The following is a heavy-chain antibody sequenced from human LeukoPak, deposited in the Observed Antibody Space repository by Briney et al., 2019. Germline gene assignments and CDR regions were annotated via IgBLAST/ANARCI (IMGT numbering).Heavy chain of an antibody. V-gene: IGHV3-23*01. J-gene: IGHJ4*02. Sequence: GGSLRLSCAASGFTFSSYAMSWVRQAPGKGLEWVSAISGSGGSTYYADSVKGRFTISRDNSKNTLYLQMNSLRAEDTAVYYSAKLRPMIVVVITEGYFDYWGQGTLVTVSS. D-gene: IGHD3-22*01. CDR3: AKLRPMIVVVITEGYFDY. CDR2: ISGSGGST. CDR1: GFTFSSYA.